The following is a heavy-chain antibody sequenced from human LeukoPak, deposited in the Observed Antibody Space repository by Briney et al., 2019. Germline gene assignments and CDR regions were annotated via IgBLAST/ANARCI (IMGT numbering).Heavy chain of an antibody. J-gene: IGHJ4*02. D-gene: IGHD4-17*01. V-gene: IGHV3-48*03. CDR1: GFTFSSYE. CDR3: ARERIYGDYFDY. CDR2: ISSSGNTI. Sequence: PGGSLRLSCAASGFTFSSYEFNWVRQVPGKGLEWVSYISSSGNTIYYADSAKGRFTVSRDNAKNSLFLQMNGLRAEDTAIYYCARERIYGDYFDYWGQGALVTVSS.